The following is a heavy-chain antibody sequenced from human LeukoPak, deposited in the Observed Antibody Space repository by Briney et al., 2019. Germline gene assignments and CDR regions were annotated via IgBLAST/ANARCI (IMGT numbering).Heavy chain of an antibody. J-gene: IGHJ6*03. CDR1: GYTFTGYY. Sequence: ASVKVSCKASGYTFTGYYMHWVRQAPGQGLEWMGWINPNSGGTNYAQKFQGRVTMTRDTSISTAYMELSRLRSDDTPVYYCASGPIVVVPAARLSYYYYMDVWGKGTTVTISS. CDR3: ASGPIVVVPAARLSYYYYMDV. CDR2: INPNSGGT. D-gene: IGHD2-2*01. V-gene: IGHV1-2*02.